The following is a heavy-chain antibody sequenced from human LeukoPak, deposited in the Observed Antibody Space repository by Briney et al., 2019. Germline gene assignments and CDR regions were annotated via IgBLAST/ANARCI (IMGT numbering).Heavy chain of an antibody. CDR3: ARDLGLRYFDWLNY. V-gene: IGHV3-21*01. CDR1: GFTFNNYN. Sequence: GGSLRLSCAASGFTFNNYNMNWVRQAPGRALEWVSSITSSGTYIFYADSVKGRFTISRDNAKNSLYLQMNSLRAEDTAVYYCARDLGLRYFDWLNYWGQGTLVTVSS. CDR2: ITSSGTYI. J-gene: IGHJ4*02. D-gene: IGHD3-9*01.